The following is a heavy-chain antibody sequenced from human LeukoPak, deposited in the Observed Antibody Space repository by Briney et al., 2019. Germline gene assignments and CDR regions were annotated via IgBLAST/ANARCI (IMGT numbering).Heavy chain of an antibody. V-gene: IGHV3-66*01. D-gene: IGHD2/OR15-2a*01. CDR2: IYRGGST. CDR3: ARDFYDKGYNWFDP. J-gene: IGHJ5*02. CDR1: GFTVSSNY. Sequence: GGSLRLSCAASGFTVSSNYMSWVRQAPGKGLEWVSVIYRGGSTYYADSVKGRFTISRDNSKNTLYLQMNSLRAEDTAVYYCARDFYDKGYNWFDPWGQGTLVTVSS.